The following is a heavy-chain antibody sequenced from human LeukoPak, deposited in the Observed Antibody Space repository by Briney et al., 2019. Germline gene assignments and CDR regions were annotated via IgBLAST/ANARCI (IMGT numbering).Heavy chain of an antibody. V-gene: IGHV3-11*01. D-gene: IGHD6-19*01. Sequence: GGSLRLSCAASGFTFSDYYMSWIRQAPGKGLEWVSYISSRGSTIYYADSVKGRFTISRDNAKNLLYLQMNSPRAEDTAVYYCARAKAVAGTGGDNWFDPWGQGTLVTVSS. J-gene: IGHJ5*02. CDR3: ARAKAVAGTGGDNWFDP. CDR2: ISSRGSTI. CDR1: GFTFSDYY.